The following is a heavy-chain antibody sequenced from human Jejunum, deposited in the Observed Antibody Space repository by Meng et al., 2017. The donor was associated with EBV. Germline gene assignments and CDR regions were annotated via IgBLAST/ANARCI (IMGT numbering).Heavy chain of an antibody. J-gene: IGHJ4*02. CDR1: GFTFSSST. D-gene: IGHD3-16*01. Sequence: EVQLLESGGGLVQPGGSLRLSCAASGFTFSSSTMSWVRQAPGKGLEWVSAISSNGGSTYYADSVKGRFTISRDNSKNTLCLQMNSLRADDTAVYYCAKLTDSWGQGTLVTVSS. V-gene: IGHV3-23*01. CDR2: ISSNGGST. CDR3: AKLTDS.